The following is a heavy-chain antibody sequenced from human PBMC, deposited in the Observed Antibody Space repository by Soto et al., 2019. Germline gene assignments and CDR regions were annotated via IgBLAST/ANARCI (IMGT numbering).Heavy chain of an antibody. Sequence: QVQLQESGPRLVKPSETLSLTCTVSGGSVSTHYWSWIRQPAGKGLEWIGRIYSTGSTNYNPSLKRRVTMSVGTSRNQFSLKLSSVTAADTAVYYCARDGSGYDTSGYYLYDAFDIWGQGTMVTVSS. CDR1: GGSVSTHY. CDR3: ARDGSGYDTSGYYLYDAFDI. J-gene: IGHJ3*02. D-gene: IGHD3-22*01. V-gene: IGHV4-4*07. CDR2: IYSTGST.